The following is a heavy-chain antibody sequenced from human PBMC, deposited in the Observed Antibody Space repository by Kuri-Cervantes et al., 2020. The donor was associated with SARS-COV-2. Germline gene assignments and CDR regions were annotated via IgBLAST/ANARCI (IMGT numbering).Heavy chain of an antibody. V-gene: IGHV3-30-3*01. CDR2: ISYDGSNK. CDR1: GFTFSSYA. J-gene: IGHJ4*02. Sequence: GESLKISCAASGFTFSSYAMHWVRQAPGKGLEWVAVISYDGSNKYYADSVKGRFTISRDNSKNTLYLQMNSLKIEDTAVYYCTRGITIFGVSHGYWGQGTLVTVSS. CDR3: TRGITIFGVSHGY. D-gene: IGHD3-3*01.